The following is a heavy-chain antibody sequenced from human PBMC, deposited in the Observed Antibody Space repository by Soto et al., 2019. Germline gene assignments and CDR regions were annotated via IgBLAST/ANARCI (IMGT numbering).Heavy chain of an antibody. D-gene: IGHD3-3*01. J-gene: IGHJ4*02. CDR3: ARGCYDFWSGYCPFDY. V-gene: IGHV1-18*01. CDR2: ISAYNGNT. Sequence: QVQLVQSGAEVKKPGASVKVSCKASGYTFTSYGISWVRQAPGQGLEWMGWISAYNGNTNYAQKLQGRVTMTTDTSPSTAYMELRSLRSDDTALYYCARGCYDFWSGYCPFDYWGQGTLVTVAS. CDR1: GYTFTSYG.